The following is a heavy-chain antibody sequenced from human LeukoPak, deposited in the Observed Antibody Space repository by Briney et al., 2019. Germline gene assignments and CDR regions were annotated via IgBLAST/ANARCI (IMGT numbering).Heavy chain of an antibody. Sequence: GRSLRLSCAASGFTFSSYAMHWVRQAPGKGLEWVAVISYDGSNKYYADSVKGRFTISRDNSKNTLYLQMNSLRAEDTTVYYCARGRGYCSGGSCYVLDYYYYGMDVWGKGTTVTVSS. J-gene: IGHJ6*04. CDR3: ARGRGYCSGGSCYVLDYYYYGMDV. CDR1: GFTFSSYA. CDR2: ISYDGSNK. D-gene: IGHD2-15*01. V-gene: IGHV3-30*04.